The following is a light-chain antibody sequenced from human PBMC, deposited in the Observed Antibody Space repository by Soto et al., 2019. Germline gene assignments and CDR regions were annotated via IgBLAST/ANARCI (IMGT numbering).Light chain of an antibody. V-gene: IGKV3-20*01. Sequence: EIVLTQSPGTLSLPAGERATLSCRTSQSVSNNYLAWYQQKPGQAPRLLIYGASNRATGIPDRFSGSGSGTDFTLTISILEPEDFAVYYCQHYGSSGTFGQGTKVDIK. J-gene: IGKJ1*01. CDR3: QHYGSSGT. CDR1: QSVSNNY. CDR2: GAS.